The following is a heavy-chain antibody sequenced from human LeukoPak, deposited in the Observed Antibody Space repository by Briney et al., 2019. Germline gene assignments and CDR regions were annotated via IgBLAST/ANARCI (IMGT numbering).Heavy chain of an antibody. J-gene: IGHJ3*02. Sequence: GGSLRLSCAASGFSFSTYAMHWVRQAPGKGLEWVALIWHDASHTFYTDSVKGRFTISRDNSKNTLYLQMNSLRAEDTAVFYCAKDRAGNDAFDIWGQGTMVTVSS. CDR1: GFSFSTYA. CDR3: AKDRAGNDAFDI. CDR2: IWHDASHT. V-gene: IGHV3-30*02. D-gene: IGHD6-13*01.